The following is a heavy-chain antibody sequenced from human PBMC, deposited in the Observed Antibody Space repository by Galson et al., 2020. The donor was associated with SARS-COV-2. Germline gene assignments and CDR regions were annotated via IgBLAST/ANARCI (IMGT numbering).Heavy chain of an antibody. CDR3: AREGIALGDI. Sequence: GGSLRLSCAASGFTFSSYEMNWVRQAPGKGLEWLLYMSSSGRTIYYAESLKGRFTISRDNAKNSLYLQMNSLRVEDTAVYYCAREGIALGDIWGQGTMVTVSS. CDR2: MSSSGRTI. D-gene: IGHD6-13*01. CDR1: GFTFSSYE. V-gene: IGHV3-48*03. J-gene: IGHJ3*02.